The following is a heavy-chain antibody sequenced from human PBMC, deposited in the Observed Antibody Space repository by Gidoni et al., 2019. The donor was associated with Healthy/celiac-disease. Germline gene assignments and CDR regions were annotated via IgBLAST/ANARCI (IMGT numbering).Heavy chain of an antibody. CDR2: VRSSSSYT. D-gene: IGHD3-22*01. Sequence: QVQLVESGGGLVKPGGSLRLSCAASAFTFSDYYRSWLRQAPGKGLVGVSFVRSSSSYTNYADSVNGRFTISRDNATNSLYQQMNILRAEDTAVYYCAMFYVITMIVVTAPDGAFDIWGQGTMVTVSS. CDR1: AFTFSDYY. J-gene: IGHJ3*02. CDR3: AMFYVITMIVVTAPDGAFDI. V-gene: IGHV3-11*05.